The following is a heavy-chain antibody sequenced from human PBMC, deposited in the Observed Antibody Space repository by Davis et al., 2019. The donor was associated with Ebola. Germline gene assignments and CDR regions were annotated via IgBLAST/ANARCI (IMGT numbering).Heavy chain of an antibody. CDR3: ARNGESSGYDFWFDP. J-gene: IGHJ5*02. D-gene: IGHD5-12*01. Sequence: SCTVSGDSISSYYWAWIRQPAGKGLEWIGLIYKTGSTNYNPSLKSRVTMSVDTSKNQFSLRLSSVTAADTAVYYCARNGESSGYDFWFDPWGQGTLVTVSS. CDR2: IYKTGST. CDR1: GDSISSYY. V-gene: IGHV4-4*07.